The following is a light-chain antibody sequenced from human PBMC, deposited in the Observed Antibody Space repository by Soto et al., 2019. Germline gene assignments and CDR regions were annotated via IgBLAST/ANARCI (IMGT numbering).Light chain of an antibody. J-gene: IGKJ1*01. CDR2: TAF. CDR1: QGISYS. Sequence: DIQLTQSPSAMSASVGDSVTITCRASQGISYSLAWFQQKPGKVPKRLIYTAFSLQSGVPSRFSGSGSGTEFTLKIRSLQPEDFATYYCLQHNSYPRTFGQGTKVEIK. V-gene: IGKV1-17*03. CDR3: LQHNSYPRT.